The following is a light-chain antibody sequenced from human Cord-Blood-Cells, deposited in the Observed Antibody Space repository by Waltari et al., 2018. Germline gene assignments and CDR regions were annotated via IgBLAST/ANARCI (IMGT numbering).Light chain of an antibody. CDR1: SSDVGSYNL. CDR3: CSYAGSSTWV. J-gene: IGLJ3*02. CDR2: EGS. Sequence: QSALTQPASVSGSPGQSITFSCPGTSSDVGSYNLVSWYQQHPGKAPNLMIYEGSKRPSGVSIRFSGSKSGNTASLTISGLQAEDEADYYCCSYAGSSTWVFGGGTKLTVL. V-gene: IGLV2-23*01.